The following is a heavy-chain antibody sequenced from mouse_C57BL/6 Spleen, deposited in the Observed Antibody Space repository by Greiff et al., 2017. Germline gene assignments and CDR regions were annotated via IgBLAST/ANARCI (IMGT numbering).Heavy chain of an antibody. CDR2: IDPSDSYT. CDR1: GYTFTSYW. Sequence: QLQQPGAELVKPGASVKLSCKASGYTFTSYWMQWVKQRPGQGLEWIGEIDPSDSYTNYNQKFKGKATLTVDTSSSTAYMQLSSLTSEDSAVYYCARREWGYWGQGTTLTVSS. J-gene: IGHJ2*01. CDR3: ARREWGY. V-gene: IGHV1-50*01.